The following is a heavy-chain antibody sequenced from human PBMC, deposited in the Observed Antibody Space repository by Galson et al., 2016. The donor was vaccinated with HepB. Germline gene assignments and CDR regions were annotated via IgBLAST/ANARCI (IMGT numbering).Heavy chain of an antibody. J-gene: IGHJ5*02. CDR1: GYSFTSYA. CDR3: AMDTDAWVRLDH. Sequence: SVKVSCKASGYSFTSYAITWLRQAPGQGLEWMGWISVYNGVTNYAQKFQGRVTMTTDTSTNTAYMDLRSLTSDDTAMYYCAMDTDAWVRLDHWGQGALVTVSS. D-gene: IGHD5-18*01. CDR2: ISVYNGVT. V-gene: IGHV1-18*01.